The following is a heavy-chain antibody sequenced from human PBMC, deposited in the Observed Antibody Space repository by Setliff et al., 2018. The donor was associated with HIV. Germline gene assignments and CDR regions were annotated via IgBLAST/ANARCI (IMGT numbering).Heavy chain of an antibody. D-gene: IGHD3-3*01. J-gene: IGHJ6*02. CDR1: GFTFTDYA. CDR3: ARERITIFGGVTLGRTDYYYGMDV. Sequence: GGSLRLSCVTSGFTFTDYAMTWVRQAPGEGLQYVSALSGSGGITYYADSVKGRFTLFRDTSKDTLYLQMNSLRAEDTAVYYCARERITIFGGVTLGRTDYYYGMDVWGQGTTVTVSS. CDR2: LSGSGGIT. V-gene: IGHV3-23*01.